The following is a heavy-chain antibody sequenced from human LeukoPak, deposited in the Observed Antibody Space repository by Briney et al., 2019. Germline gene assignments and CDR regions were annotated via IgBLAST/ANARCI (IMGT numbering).Heavy chain of an antibody. Sequence: SQTLSLTCAVSGGSIRSGGYSWSWIRQPPGKGPEWIGYIYHSGSTYYNPSLKSRVTISVDRSKNQFSLKLSSVTAADTAVYYCASSIAAAGDFDYWGQGTLVTVSS. D-gene: IGHD6-13*01. CDR1: GGSIRSGGYS. CDR3: ASSIAAAGDFDY. V-gene: IGHV4-30-2*01. CDR2: IYHSGST. J-gene: IGHJ4*02.